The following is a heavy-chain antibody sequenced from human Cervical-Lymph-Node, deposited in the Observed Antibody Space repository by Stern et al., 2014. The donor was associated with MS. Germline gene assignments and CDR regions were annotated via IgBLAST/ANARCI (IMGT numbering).Heavy chain of an antibody. V-gene: IGHV1-18*01. CDR1: GYTFTDYG. CDR2: ISGHNGVT. Sequence: QVQLVQSGGGVKKPGASVKVYCKTSGYTFTDYGVTWVRLAPGQGLEWMGWISGHNGVTNDARKFQDRVTITTDTSTNTAYLELRSLRADDTAIYYCARDRANYGVFDYWGQGSRVTVSA. D-gene: IGHD4-17*01. CDR3: ARDRANYGVFDY. J-gene: IGHJ4*02.